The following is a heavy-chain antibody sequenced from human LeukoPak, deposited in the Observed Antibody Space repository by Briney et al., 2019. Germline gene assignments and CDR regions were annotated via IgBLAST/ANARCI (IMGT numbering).Heavy chain of an antibody. CDR2: INTDGSST. CDR1: GFTFSNYW. V-gene: IGHV3-74*01. Sequence: GGSLRLSCAASGFTFSNYWMHWVRQAPGKGLVWVSRINTDGSSTNYADSVKGRFTISRDNAKNSLYLQMNSLRAEDTAVYYCARDSFPSGDLSKYYYGMDVWGQGTTVTVSS. D-gene: IGHD3-16*02. CDR3: ARDSFPSGDLSKYYYGMDV. J-gene: IGHJ6*02.